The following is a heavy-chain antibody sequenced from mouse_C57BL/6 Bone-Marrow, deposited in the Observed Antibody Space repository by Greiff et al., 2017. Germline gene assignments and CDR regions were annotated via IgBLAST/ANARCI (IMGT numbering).Heavy chain of an antibody. CDR1: GYTFTGYW. D-gene: IGHD2-2*01. V-gene: IGHV1-9*01. Sequence: QVQLQQSGAELMKPGASVKLSCKATGYTFTGYWIEWVKQRPGHGLEWIGEILPGSGSTNYNEKFKGKATFTADTSTNTAYMKLCRLTTEDAAIYDCARRGYGYDYDMDYWGQGTSVTVTA. CDR3: ARRGYGYDYDMDY. CDR2: ILPGSGST. J-gene: IGHJ4*01.